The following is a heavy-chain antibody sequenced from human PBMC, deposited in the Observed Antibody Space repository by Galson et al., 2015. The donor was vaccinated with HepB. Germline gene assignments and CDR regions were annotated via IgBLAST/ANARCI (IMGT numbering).Heavy chain of an antibody. Sequence: SLRLSCAASGFALSNHGMHWVRQAPGKGLEWVAVIVYSGTSEHYADSVKGRFTISRDISKNTVHLQMDSLRAEDTAVYYCAREQGHGYYRTSDYWGQGIPVTVSS. J-gene: IGHJ4*02. CDR3: AREQGHGYYRTSDY. CDR1: GFALSNHG. CDR2: IVYSGTSE. D-gene: IGHD4-17*01. V-gene: IGHV3-33*01.